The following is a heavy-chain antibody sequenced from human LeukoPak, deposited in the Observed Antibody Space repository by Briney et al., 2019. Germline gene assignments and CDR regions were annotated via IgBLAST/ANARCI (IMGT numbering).Heavy chain of an antibody. V-gene: IGHV3-30*02. CDR1: GFSSSNDS. J-gene: IGHJ4*02. CDR3: AKDLSPVVRANVFDY. Sequence: PGGSLRPSSPVSGFSSSNDSTHWVSQAPGKGLEWVAFIRYDGTNKYYADSVKGRFTISRDNSKNRLYLQMNSLRAEDTAVYSCAKDLSPVVRANVFDYCGEGTLVTVSS. CDR2: IRYDGTNK. D-gene: IGHD1-26*01.